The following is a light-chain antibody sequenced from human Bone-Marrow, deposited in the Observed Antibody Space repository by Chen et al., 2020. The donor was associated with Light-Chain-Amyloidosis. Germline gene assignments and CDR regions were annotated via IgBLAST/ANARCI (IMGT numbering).Light chain of an antibody. Sequence: DIVMTQSPDSLAVSLGERATINCKSSQSVLYNSNNKNCIAWYQQKPGQPPKLLIYWASTRESGVPDRCSGSGSGTDFTLTISSLQAEDGAVYYCQQYYSTPLTFGQGTKVEIK. CDR3: QQYYSTPLT. CDR1: QSVLYNSNNKNC. J-gene: IGKJ1*01. CDR2: WAS. V-gene: IGKV4-1*01.